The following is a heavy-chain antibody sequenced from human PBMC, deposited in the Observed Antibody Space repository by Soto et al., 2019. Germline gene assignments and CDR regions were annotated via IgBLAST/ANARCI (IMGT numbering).Heavy chain of an antibody. CDR1: GFIFSSYS. Sequence: PGGSLRLSCAASGFIFSSYSMNRVRQAPGKGLEWISYISSSSSNIYYADSVKGRFTISRDNAKNSLSLQMNSLRAEDTAVYYCARAHYFDYWGQGTLVTVSS. CDR2: ISSSSSNI. J-gene: IGHJ4*02. V-gene: IGHV3-48*01. CDR3: ARAHYFDY.